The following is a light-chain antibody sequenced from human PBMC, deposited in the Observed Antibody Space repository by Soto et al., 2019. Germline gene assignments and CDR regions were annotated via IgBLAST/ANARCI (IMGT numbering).Light chain of an antibody. V-gene: IGKV1-5*01. J-gene: IGKJ1*01. CDR3: QQYNMGWT. Sequence: DIQMTQSPSTLSGSVGDRVTITCRASQSISSWLAWYQQKPGKAPKLLIYDASSLESGVPSRFSGSGSGTEFTLTISSLQPDDFATYYCQQYNMGWTFGQGTKVDI. CDR2: DAS. CDR1: QSISSW.